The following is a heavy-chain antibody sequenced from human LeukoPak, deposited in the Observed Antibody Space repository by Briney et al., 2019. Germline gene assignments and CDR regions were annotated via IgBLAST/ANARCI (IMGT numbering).Heavy chain of an antibody. V-gene: IGHV1-2*02. Sequence: ASVKVSCKASGYTFSVSYIHWVRQAPGQGLEWMGWINPNNGVTNYAQKFQGRVTMTSDTSISTAYMELRSLRSDDTAVYYCARIYIGYDLWGQGTLVTVSS. J-gene: IGHJ5*02. CDR1: GYTFSVSY. CDR2: INPNNGVT. CDR3: ARIYIGYDL. D-gene: IGHD5-12*01.